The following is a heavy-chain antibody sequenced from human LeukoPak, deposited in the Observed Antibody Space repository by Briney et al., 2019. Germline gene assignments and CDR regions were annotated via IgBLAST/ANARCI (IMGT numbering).Heavy chain of an antibody. V-gene: IGHV3-7*01. D-gene: IGHD3-3*01. CDR2: MKQDGSER. J-gene: IGHJ4*02. CDR1: GFTFSSYS. Sequence: PGGSLRLSCAASGFTFSSYSMNWVRQAPGKGLEWVATMKQDGSERYYVDSVKGQFTISRDNAKNSLYLQMNSLRAEDTAVYYCARDRNTDFWSGYYTNYFDYWGQGTLVTVSS. CDR3: ARDRNTDFWSGYYTNYFDY.